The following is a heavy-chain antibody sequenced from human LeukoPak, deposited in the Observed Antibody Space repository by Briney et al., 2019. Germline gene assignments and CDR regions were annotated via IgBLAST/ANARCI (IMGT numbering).Heavy chain of an antibody. D-gene: IGHD6-13*01. J-gene: IGHJ6*03. CDR3: ARVTGAAAGIYYYYYYMDV. CDR1: GGSISGYF. CDR2: IYTSGST. Sequence: TSETLSLTCTVSGGSISGYFWSWIRQPAGKGLEWIGRIYTSGSTNYNPSLKSRVTMSVDTFKNQFSLKLSSVTAADTAVYYCARVTGAAAGIYYYYYYMDVWGKGTTVTVSS. V-gene: IGHV4-4*07.